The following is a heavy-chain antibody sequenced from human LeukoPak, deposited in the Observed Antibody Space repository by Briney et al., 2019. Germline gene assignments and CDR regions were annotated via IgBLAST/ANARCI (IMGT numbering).Heavy chain of an antibody. Sequence: GGSLSLSCAASGFTFSRSWMSWVRQAPGKGLEWVANIKKDGSEEYYVDSVKGRFTISRDNAKNSLYLQMNSLRGEDTAVYYCTGSSGYWGQATLVIVSP. D-gene: IGHD3-10*01. V-gene: IGHV3-7*01. J-gene: IGHJ4*02. CDR2: IKKDGSEE. CDR1: GFTFSRSW. CDR3: TGSSGY.